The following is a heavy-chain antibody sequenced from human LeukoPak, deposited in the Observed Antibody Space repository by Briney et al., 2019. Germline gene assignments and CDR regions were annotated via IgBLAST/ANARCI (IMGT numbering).Heavy chain of an antibody. CDR1: GFTFSSYE. Sequence: PGGSLRLSCAASGFTFSSYEMNWVRQAPGKGPEWVSYISGSVSDSVSTIYYADSVKGRFTISRDNAKNSLYLQMNSLRAEDTAVYYCARVSRSGWWDDYWGQGTLVTVSS. J-gene: IGHJ4*02. CDR2: ISGSVSDSVSTI. V-gene: IGHV3-48*03. D-gene: IGHD6-19*01. CDR3: ARVSRSGWWDDY.